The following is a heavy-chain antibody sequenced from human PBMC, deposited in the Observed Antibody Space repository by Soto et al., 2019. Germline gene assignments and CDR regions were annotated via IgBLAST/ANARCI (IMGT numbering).Heavy chain of an antibody. D-gene: IGHD3-3*01. CDR2: INDSGST. CDR3: ARGPARPYYVFWSGSGLGFDP. V-gene: IGHV4-30-4*01. CDR1: GASISSGGSY. Sequence: SETLSLTCTVSGASISSGGSYWSWIRQSPDKGLEWLGYINDSGSTYYRPSLQSRLLISIDSSRNQFSLRLRTMTAADAAVYYCARGPARPYYVFWSGSGLGFDPWGQGSLVTVSS. J-gene: IGHJ5*02.